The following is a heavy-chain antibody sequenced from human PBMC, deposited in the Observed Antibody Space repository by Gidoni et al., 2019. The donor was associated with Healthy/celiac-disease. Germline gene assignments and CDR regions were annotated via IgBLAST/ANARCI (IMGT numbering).Heavy chain of an antibody. CDR2: ISSSSSTI. Sequence: EVQLVESGGGLGQPGGSLRLSCAASGFTFSSYSMNWVRQAPGKGLGCVSYISSSSSTIYYADSVKGRFTISRDNAKNSLYLQMNSLRDEDTAVYYCSGSFDYWGQGTLVTVSS. V-gene: IGHV3-48*02. CDR3: SGSFDY. CDR1: GFTFSSYS. J-gene: IGHJ4*02.